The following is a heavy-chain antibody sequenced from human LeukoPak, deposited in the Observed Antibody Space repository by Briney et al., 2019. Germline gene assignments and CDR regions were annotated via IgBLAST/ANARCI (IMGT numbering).Heavy chain of an antibody. V-gene: IGHV1-46*01. J-gene: IGHJ4*02. Sequence: ASVKVSCKASGYTFTSYYMHWVRQAPGQGLEWMGIINPSGGSTSYAQKFQGRVTMTRVTSTSTVYMELSSLRSEDTAVYYCARDLGYCSGGSCYPIFDYWGQGTLVTVSS. D-gene: IGHD2-15*01. CDR3: ARDLGYCSGGSCYPIFDY. CDR2: INPSGGST. CDR1: GYTFTSYY.